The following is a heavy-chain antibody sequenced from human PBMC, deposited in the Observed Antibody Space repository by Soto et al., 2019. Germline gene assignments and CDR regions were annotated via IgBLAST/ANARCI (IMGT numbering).Heavy chain of an antibody. J-gene: IGHJ4*02. D-gene: IGHD6-13*01. CDR2: INNGGNTI. CDR1: EFTFNTYD. V-gene: IGHV3-48*03. Sequence: QLVESGGGLVQPGGSLRLSCAASEFTFNTYDMNWVRQAPGKGLEWISYINNGGNTIYYADSVEGRFTVSSDNGKRSLYLQRNKLKSVDTDGNLCASTAVQSSGWYDWGQGTIVNVSS. CDR3: ASTAVQSSGWYD.